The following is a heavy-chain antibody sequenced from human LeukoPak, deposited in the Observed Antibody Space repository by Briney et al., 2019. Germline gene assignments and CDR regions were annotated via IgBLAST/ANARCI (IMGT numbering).Heavy chain of an antibody. J-gene: IGHJ5*02. CDR1: GFIFGDHA. V-gene: IGHV3-48*01. CDR2: ISSSSSTI. D-gene: IGHD2-15*01. CDR3: ARVMVGAARYWFDP. Sequence: GGSLRLSCTGSGFIFGDHAMTWVRQAPGKGLEWVSYISSSSSTIYYADSVKGRFTISRDNAKNSLYLQMNSLRAEDTAVYYCARVMVGAARYWFDPWGQGTLVTVST.